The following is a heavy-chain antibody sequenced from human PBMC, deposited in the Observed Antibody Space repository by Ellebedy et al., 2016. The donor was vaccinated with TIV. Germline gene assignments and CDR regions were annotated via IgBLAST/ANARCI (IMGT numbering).Heavy chain of an antibody. J-gene: IGHJ4*02. CDR3: ARHAHYYDSSGYPPSNFDY. V-gene: IGHV4-59*08. CDR1: GGSISSYY. Sequence: MPSETLSLTCTVSGGSISSYYWSWIRQPPGKGLEWIGYIYYSGSTNYNPSLKSRVTISVDTSKNQFSLKLSSVTAADTAVYYCARHAHYYDSSGYPPSNFDYWGQGTLVTVSS. CDR2: IYYSGST. D-gene: IGHD3-22*01.